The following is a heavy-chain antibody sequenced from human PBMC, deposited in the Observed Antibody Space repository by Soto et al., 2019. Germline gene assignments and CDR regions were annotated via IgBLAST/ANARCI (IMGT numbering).Heavy chain of an antibody. J-gene: IGHJ4*01. D-gene: IGHD3-3*01. V-gene: IGHV1-18*01. CDR3: ARGIEGFLDY. Sequence: ASVKVSCKASGYTFPSYGISWVRQAPGQGLEWMEWISTYSGITNYAPKLQGRVTMTTDTSTSTAYMELRSLKSDDKAVYYCARGIEGFLDYWGHGTLVTVSS. CDR1: GYTFPSYG. CDR2: ISTYSGIT.